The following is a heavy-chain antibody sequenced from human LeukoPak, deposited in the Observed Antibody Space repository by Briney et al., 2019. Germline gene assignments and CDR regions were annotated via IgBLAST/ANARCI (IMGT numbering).Heavy chain of an antibody. CDR1: GFTFSSYG. D-gene: IGHD4-17*01. CDR2: ISGSGGST. J-gene: IGHJ3*02. CDR3: AKATTVVIPSAFDI. V-gene: IGHV3-23*01. Sequence: GGSLRLSCAASGFTFSSYGMHWVRQAPGKGLEWVSGISGSGGSTYYAGSVKGRFTISRDNSKNTLYLQMNSLRAEDTAVYYCAKATTVVIPSAFDIWGQGTMVTVSS.